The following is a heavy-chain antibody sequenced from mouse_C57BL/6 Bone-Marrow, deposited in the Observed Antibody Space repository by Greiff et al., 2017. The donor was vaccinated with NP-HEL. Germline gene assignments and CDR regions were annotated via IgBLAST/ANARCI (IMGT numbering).Heavy chain of an antibody. CDR2: ISDGGSYT. V-gene: IGHV5-4*01. CDR3: ARDGDYYGSTYWYFDV. D-gene: IGHD1-1*01. J-gene: IGHJ1*03. CDR1: GFTFSSYA. Sequence: VQLVESGGGLVKPGGSLKLSCAASGFTFSSYAMSWVRQTPEKRLEWVATISDGGSYTYYPDNVKGRFTISRDNAKNNLYLQMSHLKSEDTAMYYCARDGDYYGSTYWYFDVWGTGTTVTVSS.